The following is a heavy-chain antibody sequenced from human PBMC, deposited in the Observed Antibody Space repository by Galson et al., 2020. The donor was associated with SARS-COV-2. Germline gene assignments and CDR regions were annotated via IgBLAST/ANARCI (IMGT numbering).Heavy chain of an antibody. CDR2: ISDSGST. Sequence: SETLSLTCTVSGGAISSDYWSWIRQAPGKGLEWVGYISDSGSTKSNPSLKTRVTISLHTSQNQFSLEVTSVTAADTAVYFCVKARAGSSPYSVGYYFFDSWGQGILVTVSS. J-gene: IGHJ4*02. CDR3: VKARAGSSPYSVGYYFFDS. D-gene: IGHD1-26*01. CDR1: GGAISSDY. V-gene: IGHV4-59*12.